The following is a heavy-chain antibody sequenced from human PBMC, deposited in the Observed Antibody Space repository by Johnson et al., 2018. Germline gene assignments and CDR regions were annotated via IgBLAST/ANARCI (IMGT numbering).Heavy chain of an antibody. D-gene: IGHD2-2*01. CDR2: ISYDVSNK. J-gene: IGHJ6*03. V-gene: IGHV3-30*03. Sequence: QVQLVESGGGLVKPGGSLRLSCAASGFTFSSYSMNWVRQAPGKGLEWVAVISYDVSNKYYADSVKGRFTISRDNSKNTLYLQMNSLRAEDTAVYYCARDRQYQLLGYYYYYYYMDVWGKGTTVTVSS. CDR1: GFTFSSYS. CDR3: ARDRQYQLLGYYYYYYYMDV.